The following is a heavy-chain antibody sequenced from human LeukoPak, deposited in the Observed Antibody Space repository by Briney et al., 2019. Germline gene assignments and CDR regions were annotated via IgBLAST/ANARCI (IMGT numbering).Heavy chain of an antibody. CDR2: ISGSGGSP. CDR3: AKDLDTYNFGYPSI. V-gene: IGHV3-23*01. J-gene: IGHJ4*02. CDR1: GFTFSSYA. Sequence: TGGSLRLSCAASGFTFSSYAMSWVRQAPGKGLEWVSAISGSGGSPYYADSVKGRFTISRDNSKNTLYLQMNSLRAEDTAVYYCAKDLDTYNFGYPSIWGQGTLVTVSS. D-gene: IGHD5-18*01.